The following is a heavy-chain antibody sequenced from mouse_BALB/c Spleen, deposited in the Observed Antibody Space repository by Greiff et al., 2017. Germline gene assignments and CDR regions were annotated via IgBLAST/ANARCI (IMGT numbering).Heavy chain of an antibody. D-gene: IGHD2-4*01. CDR3: ARGYYDYDGGMDY. CDR1: GYSITSGYY. Sequence: EVQLQQSGPGLVKPSQSLSLTCSVTGYSITSGYYWNWIRQFPGNKLEWMGYISYDGSNNYNPSLKNRISITRDTSKNQFFLKLNSVTTEDTATYYCARGYYDYDGGMDYWGQGTSVTVSS. V-gene: IGHV3-6*02. J-gene: IGHJ4*01. CDR2: ISYDGSN.